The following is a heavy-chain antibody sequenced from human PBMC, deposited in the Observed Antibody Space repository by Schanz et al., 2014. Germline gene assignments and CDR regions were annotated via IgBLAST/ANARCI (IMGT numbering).Heavy chain of an antibody. CDR3: ARRYSGRYCFDY. D-gene: IGHD1-26*01. J-gene: IGHJ4*02. V-gene: IGHV3-48*02. Sequence: VQLLESGGGLFKPGGSLRLSCVASGFTFSSHSMNWVRQAPGQGLEWLSYISGSGNTIYYADSVKGRFTISRDNAKNSLSLQMDRLRDEDTAVYYCARRYSGRYCFDYWGQGTLVAVSS. CDR2: ISGSGNTI. CDR1: GFTFSSHS.